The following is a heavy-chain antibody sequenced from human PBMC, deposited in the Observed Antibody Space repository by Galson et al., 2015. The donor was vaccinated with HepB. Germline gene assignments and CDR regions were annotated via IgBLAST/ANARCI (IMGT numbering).Heavy chain of an antibody. CDR3: AKDPWAVVTTPRDYFEY. J-gene: IGHJ4*02. D-gene: IGHD2-21*02. V-gene: IGHV3-30*18. CDR2: ISYDGTNQ. CDR1: GFTVSSYG. Sequence: SLRLSCAASGFTVSSYGMHWVRQAPGKGLEWVAVISYDGTNQHYGDSVRGRFNISRDNSKNTIYLHMNSLRAEDTAMYYCAKDPWAVVTTPRDYFEYWGQGTLVTVSS.